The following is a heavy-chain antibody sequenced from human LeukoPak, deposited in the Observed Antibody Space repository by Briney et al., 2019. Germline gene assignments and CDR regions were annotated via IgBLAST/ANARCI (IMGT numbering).Heavy chain of an antibody. Sequence: ASVKVSCKASGYTFTSHGISWVRQAPGQGLEWMGWISTYNGNTNYAQKLQGRVTMTTDTSTSTAYMELRSLRSDDTAVYYCARKAVAGPDYYYYYMDVWGKGTTVTVSS. CDR2: ISTYNGNT. V-gene: IGHV1-18*01. D-gene: IGHD6-19*01. CDR1: GYTFTSHG. J-gene: IGHJ6*03. CDR3: ARKAVAGPDYYYYYMDV.